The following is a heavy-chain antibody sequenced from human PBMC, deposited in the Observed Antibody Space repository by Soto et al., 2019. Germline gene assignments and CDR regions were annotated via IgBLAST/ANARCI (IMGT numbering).Heavy chain of an antibody. CDR1: GGSISSNSFY. CDR2: FYYSGST. J-gene: IGHJ4*02. V-gene: IGHV4-39*01. D-gene: IGHD3-22*01. CDR3: VRGGYYDNSGHFY. Sequence: SETLSLTCTVSGGSISSNSFYWGWIRQPPGKGLEWIGSFYYSGSTYYNPSLKSRVTTSVDTSKNQFSLRLSSVTAADTAVYYCVRGGYYDNSGHFYWGQGVLVTVSS.